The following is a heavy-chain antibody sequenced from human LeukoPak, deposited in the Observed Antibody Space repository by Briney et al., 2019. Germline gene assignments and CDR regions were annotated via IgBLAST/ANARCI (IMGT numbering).Heavy chain of an antibody. D-gene: IGHD7-27*01. CDR3: AIQPWGSGNNWYFDF. J-gene: IGHJ2*01. CDR2: ISPNSGGT. V-gene: IGHV1-2*02. CDR1: GYSFTAYY. Sequence: ASVKVSCKASGYSFTAYYIHWVRQAPGQGLEWMGWISPNSGGTDYAQKFLGRVTMTRDTSISTAYMEQSSLTSDDTAVYYCAIQPWGSGNNWYFDFWGRGTLVTVSS.